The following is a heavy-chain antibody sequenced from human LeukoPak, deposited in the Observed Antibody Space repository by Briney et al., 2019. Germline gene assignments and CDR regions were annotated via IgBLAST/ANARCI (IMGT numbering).Heavy chain of an antibody. J-gene: IGHJ5*02. D-gene: IGHD2-2*01. CDR2: IRSKRDNYAT. CDR3: TRLGGGSPDLIIVPGANKLKWYDP. Sequence: GGSLRLSYATSGFSFGGSTMHWVRQAPGKGLEWLGHIRSKRDNYATVYAASVEGRFTISRDDSKSTAYLQMNSLKIEDTALYHRTRLGGGSPDLIIVPGANKLKWYDPWGQGTLVTVSS. V-gene: IGHV3-73*01. CDR1: GFSFGGST.